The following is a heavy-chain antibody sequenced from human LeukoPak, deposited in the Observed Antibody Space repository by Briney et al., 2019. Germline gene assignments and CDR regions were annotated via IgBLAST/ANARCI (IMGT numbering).Heavy chain of an antibody. CDR1: GFTFSSYG. D-gene: IGHD3-22*01. CDR2: ISYDGSNK. Sequence: PGGSLRLSCAASGFTFSSYGMHWVRQAPGKGLEWVAVISYDGSNKYYADSVKGRFTISRDNSKNTLYLQMNSLRAEDTAVYYCAKGVRYYDSSGQFDYWGQGTLVTVSS. J-gene: IGHJ4*02. V-gene: IGHV3-30*18. CDR3: AKGVRYYDSSGQFDY.